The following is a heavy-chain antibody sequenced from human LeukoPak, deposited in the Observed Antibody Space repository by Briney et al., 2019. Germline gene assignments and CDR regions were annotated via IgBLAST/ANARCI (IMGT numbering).Heavy chain of an antibody. CDR2: IYYTGTS. V-gene: IGHV4-39*07. D-gene: IGHD4-23*01. J-gene: IGHJ4*02. CDR3: TRGGPGGY. CDR1: GASISSCGYY. Sequence: SETLSLTCIVSGASISSCGYYWGWIRQPPGKGLEWIGGIYYTGTSHYNPSLKSRVSISVDTSKNQFSLNLNSVTAADTAFYYCTRGGPGGYWGQGTLVTVSS.